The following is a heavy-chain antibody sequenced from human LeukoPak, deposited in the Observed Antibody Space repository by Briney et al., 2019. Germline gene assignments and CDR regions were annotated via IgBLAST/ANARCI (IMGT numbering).Heavy chain of an antibody. CDR3: ARFGADYNMDV. J-gene: IGHJ6*02. Sequence: SQTLSLTCTVSGGSISSGGYYWSWIRQHPGKGLEWIGYIYYSGSTYYNPSLKSRVTISVDTSKNQFSLKVTSVTAADTAVYYCARFGADYNMDVWGQGTTVTVS. D-gene: IGHD3-16*01. V-gene: IGHV4-31*03. CDR1: GGSISSGGYY. CDR2: IYYSGST.